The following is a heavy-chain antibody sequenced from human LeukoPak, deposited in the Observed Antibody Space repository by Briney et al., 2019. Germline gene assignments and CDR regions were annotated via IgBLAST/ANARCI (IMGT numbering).Heavy chain of an antibody. CDR1: GGTFSSYA. V-gene: IGHV1-69*04. J-gene: IGHJ4*02. D-gene: IGHD3-22*01. CDR3: ALTYYYDSSGYSPFDY. CDR2: IIPILGIA. Sequence: GASVKVSCKASGGTFSSYAISWVRQAPGQGLEWMGRIIPILGIANYAQKFQGRVTITADKSTSTAYMELNSLRSEDTAVYYCALTYYYDSSGYSPFDYWGQGTLVTVSS.